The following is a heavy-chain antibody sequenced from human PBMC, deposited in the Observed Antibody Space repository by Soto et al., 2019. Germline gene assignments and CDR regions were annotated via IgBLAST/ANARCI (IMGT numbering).Heavy chain of an antibody. Sequence: ASVKVSCKASGYTFTSYAMHWVRQAPGQRLEWMGWINAGNGNTKYSQKFQGRVTITRDTSASTAYMELSSLRSEDTAVYYCARDFITIFGVDYYGLDVWGQGTTVTVSS. J-gene: IGHJ6*02. CDR2: INAGNGNT. CDR1: GYTFTSYA. D-gene: IGHD3-3*01. V-gene: IGHV1-3*01. CDR3: ARDFITIFGVDYYGLDV.